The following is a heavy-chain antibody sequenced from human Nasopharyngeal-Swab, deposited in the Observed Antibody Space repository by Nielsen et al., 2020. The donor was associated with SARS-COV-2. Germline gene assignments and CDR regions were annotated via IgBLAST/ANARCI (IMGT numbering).Heavy chain of an antibody. J-gene: IGHJ1*01. V-gene: IGHV3-21*01. CDR3: ARVSVAGQEYFHH. Sequence: GGSLRLSCAASGFTFSSGSMNWVRRAPGKGLEWVSSISSSSGYIYYADSVKGRFTISRDNARNSLFLQMNSLRAEDTAVYYCARVSVAGQEYFHHWGQGTLVTVSS. D-gene: IGHD6-19*01. CDR2: ISSSSGYI. CDR1: GFTFSSGS.